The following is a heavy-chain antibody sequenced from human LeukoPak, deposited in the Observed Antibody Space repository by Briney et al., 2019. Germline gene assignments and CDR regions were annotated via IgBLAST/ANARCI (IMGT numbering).Heavy chain of an antibody. Sequence: PGGSLRLSCAASGFTVSSNYMSWVRQAPGKGLELVSSIRGGVGSTSYAESVKGRFHSSRDNSKNTRYLQMNSLRAEDTSVYYCAKALPSRWYSFDYWGEGTLVSVSS. CDR3: AKALPSRWYSFDY. CDR2: IRGGVGST. CDR1: GFTVSSNY. J-gene: IGHJ4*02. D-gene: IGHD6-13*01. V-gene: IGHV3-23*01.